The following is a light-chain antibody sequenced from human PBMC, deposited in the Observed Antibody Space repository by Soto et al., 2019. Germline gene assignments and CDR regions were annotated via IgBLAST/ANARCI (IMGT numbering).Light chain of an antibody. J-gene: IGLJ1*01. Sequence: QSALTQPASVSGSPGQSITISCTGTSSDIGASNYVSWYQQHPGQAPKLMISDVSNRPSGISDRFSGSKSGNTASLTISGLQAEDEADYYCYSWNSNSDTHYVFGTGTKVTVL. CDR1: SSDIGASNY. V-gene: IGLV2-14*03. CDR2: DVS. CDR3: YSWNSNSDTHYV.